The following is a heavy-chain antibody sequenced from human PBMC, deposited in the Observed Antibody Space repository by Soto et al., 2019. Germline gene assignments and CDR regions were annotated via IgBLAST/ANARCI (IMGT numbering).Heavy chain of an antibody. D-gene: IGHD6-13*01. CDR3: ARDGGGVQQLVHYYYGMDV. V-gene: IGHV3-33*01. Sequence: GGSLRLSCAASGFTFSSYGMHWVRQAPGKGLEWVAVIWYDGSNKYYADSVKGRFTISRDNSKNTLYLQMNSLRAEDTAVYYCARDGGGVQQLVHYYYGMDVWGQGTTVTVSS. J-gene: IGHJ6*02. CDR1: GFTFSSYG. CDR2: IWYDGSNK.